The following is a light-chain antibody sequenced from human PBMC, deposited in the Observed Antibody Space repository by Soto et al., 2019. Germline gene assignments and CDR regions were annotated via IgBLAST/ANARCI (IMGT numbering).Light chain of an antibody. CDR2: MAS. Sequence: DIQMTKSPSTLAASVGDRVTITCRASQSISSWLAWYQQKPGKAPNLLIYMASTLESGVPSRFSGSGSGTEFTLTISSLQPDDFATYYCQQYNSYSVTFGQGTKVEI. CDR3: QQYNSYSVT. V-gene: IGKV1-5*03. J-gene: IGKJ1*01. CDR1: QSISSW.